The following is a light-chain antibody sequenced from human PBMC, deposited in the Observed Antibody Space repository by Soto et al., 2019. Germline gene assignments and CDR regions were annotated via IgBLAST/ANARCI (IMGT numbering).Light chain of an antibody. CDR3: SSYTSSSTLDV. V-gene: IGLV2-14*03. CDR1: SSDVGGYNY. Sequence: QSALTQPASVSGSPGQSITISCTGISSDVGGYNYVSWYQQHPGKAPKLMIYDVSNRPSGVSNRFSGSKSGNTASLTISGLQAEDEGDYYCSSYTSSSTLDVFGTGTKVTVL. CDR2: DVS. J-gene: IGLJ1*01.